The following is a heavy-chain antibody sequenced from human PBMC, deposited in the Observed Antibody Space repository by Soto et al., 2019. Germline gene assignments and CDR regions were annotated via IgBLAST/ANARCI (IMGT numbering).Heavy chain of an antibody. Sequence: PGESLKISCKGSGYRFTSYWIGWVRQMPGKGLEWMGIIYPGDSDTRYSPSFQGQVTISADKSISTAYLQWSSLKASDTAMYYCARQGVGTLYYYYYMDVWGKGTTVTVSS. CDR1: GYRFTSYW. CDR2: IYPGDSDT. CDR3: ARQGVGTLYYYYYMDV. D-gene: IGHD1-1*01. V-gene: IGHV5-51*01. J-gene: IGHJ6*03.